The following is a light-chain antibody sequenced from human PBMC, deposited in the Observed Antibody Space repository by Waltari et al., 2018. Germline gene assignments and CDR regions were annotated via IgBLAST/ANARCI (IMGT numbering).Light chain of an antibody. V-gene: IGKV1-39*01. Sequence: MTQSPSSLSASIGDRVTITCRASQTIATSLNWYQQKRGKAPQLLIYDTSTLRSGVPSRFSGSGSGTDFTLTISSLQPEDFATYYCQQTYNVPPITFGQGTRLDIK. CDR1: QTIATS. J-gene: IGKJ5*01. CDR2: DTS. CDR3: QQTYNVPPIT.